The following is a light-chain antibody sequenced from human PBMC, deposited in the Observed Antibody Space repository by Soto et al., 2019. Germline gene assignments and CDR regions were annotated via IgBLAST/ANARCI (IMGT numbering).Light chain of an antibody. Sequence: QPALTQPASVSGSPGQSITISCTGTSSDVGGYNYVSWYQQHPGKAPKLMIYEVNNRPSGVSNRFSGSKSGNTASLTISGLQAEDEADYYCHSYTSSTTYVFGTGTKVTVL. CDR3: HSYTSSTTYV. CDR2: EVN. CDR1: SSDVGGYNY. V-gene: IGLV2-14*01. J-gene: IGLJ1*01.